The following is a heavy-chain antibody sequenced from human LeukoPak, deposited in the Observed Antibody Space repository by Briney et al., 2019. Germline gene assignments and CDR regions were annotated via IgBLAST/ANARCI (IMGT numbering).Heavy chain of an antibody. CDR2: IRSKANSYAT. CDR1: GFTFSGSA. CDR3: TRLRTARYSIAAAGETNWFDP. D-gene: IGHD6-13*01. Sequence: PGGSLRLSCAASGFTFSGSAMHWVRQASGKGLEWVGRIRSKANSYATAYAASVKGRFTISRDDSKNTAYLQMNSLKTEDTAVYYCTRLRTARYSIAAAGETNWFDPWGQGTLVTVSS. V-gene: IGHV3-73*01. J-gene: IGHJ5*02.